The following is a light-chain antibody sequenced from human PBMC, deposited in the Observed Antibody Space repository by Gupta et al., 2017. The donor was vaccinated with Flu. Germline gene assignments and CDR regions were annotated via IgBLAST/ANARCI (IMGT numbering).Light chain of an antibody. V-gene: IGLV2-14*01. Sequence: QSALTQPASVSGFPGQSITISCTGTSSDVGGYNYVSWYQPHPGKAPKLMIYEVINRPSGVSKRLSGSKSGNTASLTISGLQAEDEADYYCSSYTSSNSVEFGGGSKLTVL. J-gene: IGLJ3*02. CDR2: EVI. CDR1: SSDVGGYNY. CDR3: SSYTSSNSVE.